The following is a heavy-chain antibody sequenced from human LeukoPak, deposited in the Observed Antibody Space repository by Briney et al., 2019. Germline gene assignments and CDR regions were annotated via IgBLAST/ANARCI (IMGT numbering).Heavy chain of an antibody. CDR2: ISSSSSYI. CDR1: GFTFSSYS. D-gene: IGHD3-22*01. Sequence: GGSLRLSCAASGFTFSSYSMNWVRQAPGKGLEWVSSISSSSSYIYYADSVKGRFTISRDNSKNTLYLQMNSLRAEDTAVYYCARRGIVVVMWDYWGQGTLVTVSS. V-gene: IGHV3-21*01. CDR3: ARRGIVVVMWDY. J-gene: IGHJ4*02.